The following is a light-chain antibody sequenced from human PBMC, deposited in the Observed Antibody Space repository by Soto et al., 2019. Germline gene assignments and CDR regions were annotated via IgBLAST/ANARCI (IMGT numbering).Light chain of an antibody. V-gene: IGKV3-15*01. CDR1: ESVSRN. Sequence: NLSNRASESVSRNLAWYQQKPGQAPRLLIYDASTRATGIPDRFSGCGCGTEFALAMRSLQSAESVVPICQPPRTSPPSTFRVVTRLEIK. CDR2: DAS. CDR3: QPPRTSPPST. J-gene: IGKJ5*01.